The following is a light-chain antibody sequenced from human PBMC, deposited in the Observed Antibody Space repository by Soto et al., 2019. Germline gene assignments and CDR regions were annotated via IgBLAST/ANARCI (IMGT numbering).Light chain of an antibody. CDR3: QQYASSPLT. CDR1: QSVSKNY. V-gene: IGKV3-20*01. CDR2: GAS. Sequence: EIVLTQSPGTLSLSPGERGTLSCRASQSVSKNYLAWYQQKPGQAPRLLIYGASSRATGIPDRFSGSGSGTDFTLTISRLEAEDFAVYSCQQYASSPLTFGGGTKVEIK. J-gene: IGKJ4*01.